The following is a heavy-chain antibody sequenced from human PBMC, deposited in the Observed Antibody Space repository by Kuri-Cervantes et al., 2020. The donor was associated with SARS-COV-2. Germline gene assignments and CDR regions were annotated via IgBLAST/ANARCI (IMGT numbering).Heavy chain of an antibody. Sequence: SETLSLTCNVSGDPISSSSYYWAWIRQPPGKGLEWIGEINHSGSTNYNPSLKSRVTVSVDTSKNQFSLKLSSVTAADTAVYYCARAPTAAEYFDYWGQGTLVTVSS. CDR1: GDPISSSSYY. V-gene: IGHV4-39*07. D-gene: IGHD6-13*01. CDR3: ARAPTAAEYFDY. CDR2: INHSGST. J-gene: IGHJ4*02.